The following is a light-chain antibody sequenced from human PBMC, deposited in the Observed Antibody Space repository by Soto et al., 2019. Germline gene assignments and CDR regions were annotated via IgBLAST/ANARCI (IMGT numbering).Light chain of an antibody. CDR1: NSDVGGYDF. CDR2: EVN. J-gene: IGLJ3*02. Sequence: QSALTQPPSASGSPGQSVTISCTGTNSDVGGYDFVSWYQQHPGKAPKLMIYEVNKRPSGVPDRFSGSKSGNTASLTVSGLQAEDEASYYCSSFAGSNNVLFGGGTPLTVL. CDR3: SSFAGSNNVL. V-gene: IGLV2-8*01.